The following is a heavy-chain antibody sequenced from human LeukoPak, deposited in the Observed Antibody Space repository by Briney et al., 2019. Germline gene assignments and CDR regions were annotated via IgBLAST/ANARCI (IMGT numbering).Heavy chain of an antibody. J-gene: IGHJ4*02. V-gene: IGHV4-39*01. CDR1: GGSISSSSYY. Sequence: PETLSLTCTVSGGSISSSSYYWGWIRQPPGKGLEWIGSIYYSGSTYYNPSLKSRVTISVDTFKNQFSLKLSSVTAADTAVYYCARSYGNGYNFDYWGQGTLVTVSS. D-gene: IGHD5-24*01. CDR2: IYYSGST. CDR3: ARSYGNGYNFDY.